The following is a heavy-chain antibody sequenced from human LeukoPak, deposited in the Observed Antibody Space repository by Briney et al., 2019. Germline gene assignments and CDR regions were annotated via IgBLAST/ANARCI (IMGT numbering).Heavy chain of an antibody. V-gene: IGHV4-59*08. CDR2: IYYSGST. CDR3: ARHVDTAVVLGYFDY. D-gene: IGHD5-18*01. CDR1: GGSISSYY. J-gene: IGHJ4*02. Sequence: SETLSLTCAVYGGSISSYYWSWIRQPAGKGLEWIGYIYYSGSTNYNPSLKSRVTISVDTSENQFSLKLSSVTAADTAVYYCARHVDTAVVLGYFDYWGQGTLVTVSS.